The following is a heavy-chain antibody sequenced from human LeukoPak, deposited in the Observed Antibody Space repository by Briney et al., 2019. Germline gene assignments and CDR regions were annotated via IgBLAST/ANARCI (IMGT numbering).Heavy chain of an antibody. D-gene: IGHD1-26*01. CDR3: ASAKVGATGLFDY. J-gene: IGHJ4*02. Sequence: PGGSLRLSCAASGFTLNTYWMHWVRQPPGKGLEWIGEINHSGSTNYNPSLKSRVTISVDTSKNQFSLKLSSVTAADTAVYYCASAKVGATGLFDYWGQGTLVTVSS. V-gene: IGHV4-34*01. CDR1: GFTLNTYW. CDR2: INHSGST.